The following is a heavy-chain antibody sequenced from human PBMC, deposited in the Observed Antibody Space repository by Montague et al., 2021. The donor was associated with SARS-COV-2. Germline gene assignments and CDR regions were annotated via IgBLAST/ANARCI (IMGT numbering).Heavy chain of an antibody. CDR3: ARHGREGVVLLRFGELSQSAYGMDV. Sequence: SETLSLTCTVSGGSISSSSYYWGWIRQPPGKGLEWIGSIYYSGSTYYNPSLKSRVTISVDTSKNQFSLKLSSVTAADTAVYYCARHGREGVVLLRFGELSQSAYGMDVWGQGTTVTVSS. CDR2: IYYSGST. CDR1: GGSISSSSYY. J-gene: IGHJ6*02. D-gene: IGHD3-10*01. V-gene: IGHV4-39*01.